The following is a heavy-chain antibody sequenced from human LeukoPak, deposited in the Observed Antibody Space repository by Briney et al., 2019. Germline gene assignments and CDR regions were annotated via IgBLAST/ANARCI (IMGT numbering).Heavy chain of an antibody. D-gene: IGHD5-18*01. CDR2: ISWNSGSI. CDR3: AKDIGGYSYGYGFDY. CDR1: GYSITSDYY. J-gene: IGHJ4*02. Sequence: LSLTCTVSGYSITSDYYWGWIRPPPGKGLEWVSGISWNSGSIGYADSVKGRFTISRDNAKNSLYLQMNSLRAEDMALYYCAKDIGGYSYGYGFDYWGQGTLVTVSS. V-gene: IGHV3-9*03.